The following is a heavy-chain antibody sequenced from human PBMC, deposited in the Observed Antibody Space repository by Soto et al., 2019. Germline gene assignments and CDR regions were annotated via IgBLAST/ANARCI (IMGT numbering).Heavy chain of an antibody. CDR1: GYTFTSYG. J-gene: IGHJ6*02. CDR2: TSAYNGNT. V-gene: IGHV1-18*01. Sequence: QVQLVQSGAEVKKPGASVKVSCKASGYTFTSYGISCLRQAPGQGLEWMGWTSAYNGNTNYAQKLQGRVTMTTDTSTSTAYMELRSLRSDDTAVYYCARRQWLVGGYYYGMDVWGQGTTVTVSS. CDR3: ARRQWLVGGYYYGMDV. D-gene: IGHD6-19*01.